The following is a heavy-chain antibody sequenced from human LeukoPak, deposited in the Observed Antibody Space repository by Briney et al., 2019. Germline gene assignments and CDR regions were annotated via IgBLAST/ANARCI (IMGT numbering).Heavy chain of an antibody. CDR3: ATGIAVAGTGFGYYFDY. Sequence: GGSLRLSCAASGFTFSSYGMHWVRQAPGKGLEWVAVISYDGSNKYYADSVKGRFTISRDNSKNTLYLQMNSLRAEDTAVYYCATGIAVAGTGFGYYFDYWGQGTLVTVSS. J-gene: IGHJ4*02. D-gene: IGHD6-19*01. V-gene: IGHV3-30*03. CDR1: GFTFSSYG. CDR2: ISYDGSNK.